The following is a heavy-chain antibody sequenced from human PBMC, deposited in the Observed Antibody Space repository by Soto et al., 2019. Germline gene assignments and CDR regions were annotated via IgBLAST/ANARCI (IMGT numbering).Heavy chain of an antibody. J-gene: IGHJ6*02. CDR1: GYTFTSYG. CDR3: ARVGGLDSSGWYSYYYGMDV. CDR2: ISAYNGNT. Sequence: ASVKVSCKASGYTFTSYGISWVRQAPGQGLEWMGWISAYNGNTNYAQKLQGRVTMTRDKSTSTAYMELSSLRSEDTAVYYCARVGGLDSSGWYSYYYGMDVWGQGTTVTVSS. V-gene: IGHV1-18*01. D-gene: IGHD6-19*01.